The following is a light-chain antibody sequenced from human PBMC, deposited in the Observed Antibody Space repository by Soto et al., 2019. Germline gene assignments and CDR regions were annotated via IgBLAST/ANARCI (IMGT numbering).Light chain of an antibody. J-gene: IGKJ1*01. CDR3: QQSYSTTWT. CDR2: KAS. Sequence: DSQKTQSPSTLSGSVGDRVTITCRASQTISSWLAWYQQKPGKAPKLLIYKASTLKSGVPSRFSDSGSGTEFTLTISSLQPDDFATYSCQQSYSTTWTFGQGTKVDI. CDR1: QTISSW. V-gene: IGKV1-5*03.